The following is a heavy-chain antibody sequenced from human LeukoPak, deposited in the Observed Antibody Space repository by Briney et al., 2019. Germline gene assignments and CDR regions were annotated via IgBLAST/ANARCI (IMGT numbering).Heavy chain of an antibody. Sequence: GGSLRLSCAASGLPFSDYAMSWVRQAPGKGRGWVAVTAGSGVTTYYADFFKGRFTISRDNSKNTLSLQMDSLRGEDTGVYYCAKHSVGATVGWDAFDIWGQGTLVTVSS. CDR2: TAGSGVTT. CDR3: AKHSVGATVGWDAFDI. J-gene: IGHJ3*02. V-gene: IGHV3-23*01. D-gene: IGHD1-26*01. CDR1: GLPFSDYA.